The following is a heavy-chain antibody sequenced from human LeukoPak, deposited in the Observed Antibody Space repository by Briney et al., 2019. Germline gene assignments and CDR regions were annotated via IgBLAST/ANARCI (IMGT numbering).Heavy chain of an antibody. Sequence: SGGSLRLSCAASGFTFSSYWMSWVRQAPGKGLEWVANIKQDGSEKYYVDSVKGRFTISRDNAKNSLYLQMNSLRAEDTAVYYCARAKGDVWSGYSYYFDYWGQGTLVTVSS. CDR3: ARAKGDVWSGYSYYFDY. V-gene: IGHV3-7*01. CDR2: IKQDGSEK. J-gene: IGHJ4*02. D-gene: IGHD3-3*01. CDR1: GFTFSSYW.